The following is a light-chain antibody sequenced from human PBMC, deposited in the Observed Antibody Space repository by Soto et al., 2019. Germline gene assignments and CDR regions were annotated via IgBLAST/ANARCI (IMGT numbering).Light chain of an antibody. CDR3: SSYTISSTLV. CDR2: EVS. J-gene: IGLJ2*01. Sequence: QSALTQPASVSGSPGQSITISCTGTSSDVGGYNYVSWYQQHPGKAPKLMVYEVSYRPSGVSNRFSGSKSGNTASLTISGLQAEDEADHYCSSYTISSTLVFGGGTKLTVL. CDR1: SSDVGGYNY. V-gene: IGLV2-14*01.